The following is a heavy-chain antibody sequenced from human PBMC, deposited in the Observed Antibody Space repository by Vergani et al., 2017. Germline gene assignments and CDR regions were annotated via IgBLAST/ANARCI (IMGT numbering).Heavy chain of an antibody. CDR1: GFTFNHYA. CDR3: ATRGIQLCCYDY. Sequence: EVQLLESGGDLVQPGGSLRLSCAASGFTFNHYAMNWVRQAPGKGLEWVSGISGSGGSTYYAGSVKGRFTISRDSSKNTLYLQMNSLSAGDTAVYYCATRGIQLCCYDYWGQGTLVTVSS. V-gene: IGHV3-23*01. J-gene: IGHJ4*02. D-gene: IGHD5-18*01. CDR2: ISGSGGST.